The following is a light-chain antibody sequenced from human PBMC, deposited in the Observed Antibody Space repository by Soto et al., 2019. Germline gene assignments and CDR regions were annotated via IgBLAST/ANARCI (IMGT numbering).Light chain of an antibody. CDR1: QSVSSN. CDR3: QQYNNWPPWT. V-gene: IGKV3-15*01. J-gene: IGKJ1*01. CDR2: GAS. Sequence: EIVMTQSPATLSVSPGERATLSCRASQSVSSNLAWYQQKPGQAPRILIYGASTRATGIPARFSGSGSGTEFTLTISSLQSEDFAFYYCQQYNNWPPWTFGQGTKVEIK.